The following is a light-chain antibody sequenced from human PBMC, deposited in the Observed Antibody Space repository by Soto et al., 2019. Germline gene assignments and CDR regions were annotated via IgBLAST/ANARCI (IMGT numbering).Light chain of an antibody. CDR2: DVN. CDR1: SSDVGAYTY. J-gene: IGLJ1*01. V-gene: IGLV2-14*03. CDR3: NSYTSSNTYV. Sequence: QSALTQPASVSGSPGQSITISSTGTSSDVGAYTYVSWYQHRPGKAPKLMIYDVNNRPSGISDRFSGSKSGNTASLTISGLQAEDEADYYCNSYTSSNTYVFGTGTKVTV.